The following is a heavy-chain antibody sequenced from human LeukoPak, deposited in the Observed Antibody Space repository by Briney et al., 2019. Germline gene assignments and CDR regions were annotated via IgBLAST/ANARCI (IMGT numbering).Heavy chain of an antibody. V-gene: IGHV1-18*01. CDR2: ISAYNGNT. CDR3: ARDVDSPNYYDSSGVDY. J-gene: IGHJ4*02. D-gene: IGHD3-22*01. CDR1: GYTFTSYG. Sequence: ASVKVSCKASGYTFTSYGISWVRQAPGQGLEWMGWISAYNGNTNYAQKLQGRVTMTTDTSTSTAYMELRSLRSDDTAVYYCARDVDSPNYYDSSGVDYWGQGTLVTVSS.